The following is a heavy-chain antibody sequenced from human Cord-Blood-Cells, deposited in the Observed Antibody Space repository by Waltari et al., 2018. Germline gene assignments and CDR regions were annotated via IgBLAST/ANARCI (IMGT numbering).Heavy chain of an antibody. Sequence: QVQLVQSGAEVKKPGASVKVSCKASGYTFTSYAMHWVRQATGQRLEWMGWINAGNGNTKYSQKFQGRVTITRDTSASTAYMELSSLRSEDTAVYYCARDGGYCSSTSCYDRYFDYWGQGTLVTVSS. D-gene: IGHD2-2*01. CDR3: ARDGGYCSSTSCYDRYFDY. V-gene: IGHV1-3*01. CDR1: GYTFTSYA. CDR2: INAGNGNT. J-gene: IGHJ4*02.